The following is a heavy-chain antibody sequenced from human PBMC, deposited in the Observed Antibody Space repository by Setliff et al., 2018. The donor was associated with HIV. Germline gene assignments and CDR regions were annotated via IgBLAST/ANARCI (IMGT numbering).Heavy chain of an antibody. CDR2: LNDRGHI. CDR3: ARRGDFFYYAMDV. V-gene: IGHV4-34*01. J-gene: IGHJ6*02. Sequence: SETLSLTCAMYGDSFGDFYWNWIRQAPGKGLEWIVELNDRGHINYNPSLKSRVTISQDTSKRQFSLRMTSVTAADTAVYYCARRGDFFYYAMDVWGQGTTVTVSS. CDR1: GDSFGDFY.